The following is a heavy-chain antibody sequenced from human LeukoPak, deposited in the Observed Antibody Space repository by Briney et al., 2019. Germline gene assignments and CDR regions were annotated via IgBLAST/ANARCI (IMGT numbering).Heavy chain of an antibody. D-gene: IGHD4-11*01. Sequence: GGSLRLSCAASGFTFSDYALGWVRQAPGKGLEWVSSISSSSSYIYYADSVKGRFTISRDNAKNSLYLQMNSLRAEDTAAYYCARVLPPPDSNYDNWFDPWGQGTLVTVSS. V-gene: IGHV3-21*04. CDR1: GFTFSDYA. J-gene: IGHJ5*02. CDR2: ISSSSSYI. CDR3: ARVLPPPDSNYDNWFDP.